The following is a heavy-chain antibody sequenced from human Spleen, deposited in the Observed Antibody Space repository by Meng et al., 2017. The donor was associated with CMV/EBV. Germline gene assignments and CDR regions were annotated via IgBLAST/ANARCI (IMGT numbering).Heavy chain of an antibody. D-gene: IGHD3-22*01. Sequence: SETLSLTCTVSGGSISSGSYYWGWIRQPPGKGLEWIGSFHYSGSTYYNPSLKSRVTMSVDTSKIQISLKLSSVTAADTAVYHCARGYYSDSSGHYYANPHWFDPWGRGTLVTVSS. V-gene: IGHV4-39*07. CDR1: GGSISSGSYY. J-gene: IGHJ5*02. CDR3: ARGYYSDSSGHYYANPHWFDP. CDR2: FHYSGST.